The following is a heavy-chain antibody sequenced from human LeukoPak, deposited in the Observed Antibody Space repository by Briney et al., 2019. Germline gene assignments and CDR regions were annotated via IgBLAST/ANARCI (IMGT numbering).Heavy chain of an antibody. J-gene: IGHJ4*02. D-gene: IGHD1-26*01. V-gene: IGHV1-24*01. Sequence: ASVKVSCKVSGYTLTELSMHWVRQAPGKGPEWMGGFDPEDGETIYAQKFQGRVTMTEDTSTDTAYMELSSLRSEDTAVYYCARGRDTYPKWELSDQGFDYWGQGTLVTVSS. CDR1: GYTLTELS. CDR2: FDPEDGET. CDR3: ARGRDTYPKWELSDQGFDY.